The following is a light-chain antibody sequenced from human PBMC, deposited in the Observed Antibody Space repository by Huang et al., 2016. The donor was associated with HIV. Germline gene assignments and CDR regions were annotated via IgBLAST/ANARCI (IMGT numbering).Light chain of an antibody. Sequence: IILTQSPATLSVSPGEGATLSCRASRSIGTNLAWYQQGPGQSPRLLIYGASTRATGVPVRFSGSGSGTQFNRSLSSLQSEDFTTYYCQHYNNWPPLTFGGGTKVDI. J-gene: IGKJ4*01. CDR3: QHYNNWPPLT. V-gene: IGKV3-15*01. CDR2: GAS. CDR1: RSIGTN.